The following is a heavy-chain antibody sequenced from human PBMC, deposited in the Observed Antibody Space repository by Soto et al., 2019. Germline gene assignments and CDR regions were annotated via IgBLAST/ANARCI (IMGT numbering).Heavy chain of an antibody. V-gene: IGHV4-39*01. CDR1: GGSISSSSCY. Sequence: QLQLQESGPGLVKPSETLSLTCTVSGGSISSSSCYWGWIRQPPGKGLEWLGRIYYSGSTYYNPSLKSRVTISVDTSNNQFSLKLSSVTAADTAVYYCARQENRPYGPDNWFDPWGQGTLVTVSS. J-gene: IGHJ5*02. CDR2: IYYSGST. D-gene: IGHD3-10*01. CDR3: ARQENRPYGPDNWFDP.